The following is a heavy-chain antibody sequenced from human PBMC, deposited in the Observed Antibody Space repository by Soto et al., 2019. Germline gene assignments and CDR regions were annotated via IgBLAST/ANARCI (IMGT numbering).Heavy chain of an antibody. CDR2: ISSTTNYI. J-gene: IGHJ4*02. CDR3: AKDGEYYDILTGYYALPSIDY. V-gene: IGHV3-21*04. Sequence: PGGSLRLSCAASGFTFTRYSMNWVRQAPGKGLEWVSSISSTTNYIYYGDSMKGRFTISRDNAKNSLYLQMNSLRAEDTAVYYCAKDGEYYDILTGYYALPSIDYWGQGTLVTVSS. CDR1: GFTFTRYS. D-gene: IGHD3-9*01.